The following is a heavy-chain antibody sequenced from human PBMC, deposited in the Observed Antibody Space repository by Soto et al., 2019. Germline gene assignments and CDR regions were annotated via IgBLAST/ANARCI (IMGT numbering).Heavy chain of an antibody. Sequence: SETLSLTCTVSGGSISSGDYYWSWIRQPPGKGLEWIGYIYYSGSTYYNPSLKSRVTISVDTSENQFSLKLSSVTAADTAVYYCARDLAAASDDYYYGMDVWGQGTTVTVSS. CDR3: ARDLAAASDDYYYGMDV. D-gene: IGHD6-13*01. J-gene: IGHJ6*02. V-gene: IGHV4-30-4*01. CDR1: GGSISSGDYY. CDR2: IYYSGST.